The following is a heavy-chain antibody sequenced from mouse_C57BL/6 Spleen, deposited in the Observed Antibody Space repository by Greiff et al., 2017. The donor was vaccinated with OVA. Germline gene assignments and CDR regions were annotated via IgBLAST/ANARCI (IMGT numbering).Heavy chain of an antibody. D-gene: IGHD1-1*01. CDR3: AREISDYYGSSPYYFDY. CDR1: GYSITSGYY. V-gene: IGHV3-6*01. J-gene: IGHJ2*01. CDR2: ISYDGSN. Sequence: EVKLMESGPGLVKPSQSLSLTCSVTGYSITSGYYWNWLRQFPGNKLEWMGYISYDGSNNYNPSLKNRISITRDTSKNQFFLKLNSVTTEDTATYYCAREISDYYGSSPYYFDYWGQGTTLTVSS.